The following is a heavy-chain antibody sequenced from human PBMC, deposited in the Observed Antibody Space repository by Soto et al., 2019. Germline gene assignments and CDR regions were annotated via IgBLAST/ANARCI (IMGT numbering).Heavy chain of an antibody. Sequence: QVQLVQSGAEVKKPGSSVKVSCKASGGTFSSYTISWVRQAPGQGLEWMGRIIPILGIANYAQQFQGRVTITADKSTSTAYMELSRLRSEDTAVYYCARSYYDVWRGYYTITGSETFDYWGQGTLVTVSS. J-gene: IGHJ4*02. V-gene: IGHV1-69*02. D-gene: IGHD3-3*01. CDR3: ARSYYDVWRGYYTITGSETFDY. CDR1: GGTFSSYT. CDR2: IIPILGIA.